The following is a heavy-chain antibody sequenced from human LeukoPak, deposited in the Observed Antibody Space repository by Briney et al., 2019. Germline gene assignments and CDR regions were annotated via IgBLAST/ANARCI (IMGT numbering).Heavy chain of an antibody. CDR1: GGSISSSSYY. CDR2: IYYSGTS. V-gene: IGHV4-39*07. Sequence: SETLSLTCTVSGGSISSSSYYWGWIRQPPGKGLEWIGNIYYSGTSYYNPSLKSRVTISVDTSKNQFSLKLSSVTAADTAVYYCARVFRYGPHYYYYYMDVWGKGTTVTVSS. D-gene: IGHD1-1*01. J-gene: IGHJ6*03. CDR3: ARVFRYGPHYYYYYMDV.